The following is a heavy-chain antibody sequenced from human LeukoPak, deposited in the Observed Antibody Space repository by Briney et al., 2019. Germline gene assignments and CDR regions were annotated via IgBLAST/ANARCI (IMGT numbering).Heavy chain of an antibody. D-gene: IGHD2-2*02. J-gene: IGHJ3*02. CDR3: AREGYCSSTSCYTLGDAFDI. Sequence: QTGGSLRLSCAASGFTVSSNYMSWVRQAPGKGLEWVSVIYSGGSTYYADSVKGRFTISRGNSKNTLYLQMNSLRAEDTAVYYCAREGYCSSTSCYTLGDAFDIWGQGTMVTVSS. V-gene: IGHV3-53*01. CDR2: IYSGGST. CDR1: GFTVSSNY.